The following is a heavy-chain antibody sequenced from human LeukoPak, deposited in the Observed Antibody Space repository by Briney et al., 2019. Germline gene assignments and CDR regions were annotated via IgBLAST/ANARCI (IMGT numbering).Heavy chain of an antibody. V-gene: IGHV3-7*01. J-gene: IGHJ3*02. CDR1: GFNFSPYW. CDR3: AREREEGPFIVVVPAVRVTHDAFDI. D-gene: IGHD2-2*01. CDR2: IKGDGSET. Sequence: GGSLRLSCRASGFNFSPYWMSWVRQAPGKGPEWVANIKGDGSETFYVNSVEGRFTISRDNAKSSLFLQMNSLSADDTAVYYCAREREEGPFIVVVPAVRVTHDAFDIWGQGTMVTVSS.